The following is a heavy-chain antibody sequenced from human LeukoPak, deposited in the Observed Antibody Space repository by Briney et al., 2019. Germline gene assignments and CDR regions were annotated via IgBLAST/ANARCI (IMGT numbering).Heavy chain of an antibody. J-gene: IGHJ6*02. Sequence: SETLSLTCIVSGDSISSYYWSWIRQPPGRGLEWVGCISSTGSTNYNPSLKSRVTISVDTSKNQVSLKLTSVTAADTALYYCARHLTGWALYYFGMDVWGQGTTVTVSS. CDR3: ARHLTGWALYYFGMDV. V-gene: IGHV4-59*08. CDR1: GDSISSYY. CDR2: ISSTGST. D-gene: IGHD3-9*01.